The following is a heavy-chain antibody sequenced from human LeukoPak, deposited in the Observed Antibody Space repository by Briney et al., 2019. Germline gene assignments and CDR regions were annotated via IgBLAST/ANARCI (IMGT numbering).Heavy chain of an antibody. CDR2: INHSGST. CDR3: ARRFAAQWLPPRQRDQYYYMDV. D-gene: IGHD6-19*01. J-gene: IGHJ6*03. Sequence: PSETLSLTCAVYGGSFSGYYWSWVRQPPGKGLEWIGEINHSGSTNYNPSLKSRVTTSVDTSKYQFSLKLSSVTAADTAVYYCARRFAAQWLPPRQRDQYYYMDVWGKGTTVTISS. CDR1: GGSFSGYY. V-gene: IGHV4-34*01.